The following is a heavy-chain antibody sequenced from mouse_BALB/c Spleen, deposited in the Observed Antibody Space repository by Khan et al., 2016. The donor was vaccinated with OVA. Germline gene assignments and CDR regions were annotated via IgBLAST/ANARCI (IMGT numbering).Heavy chain of an antibody. CDR1: GDSITSGY. CDR2: ISYSGST. J-gene: IGHJ2*01. CDR3: AGTSYYRTSYFAY. D-gene: IGHD2-10*01. V-gene: IGHV3-8*02. Sequence: EVQLQESGPSLVKPSQTLSLTCSVTGDSITSGYWNWIRKFPGNKLEYMGYISYSGSTYYNPSLNRRISTTRDTSKNQHYLQLNSMTTEDSAAYYWAGTSYYRTSYFAYWGQGTTLTVSA.